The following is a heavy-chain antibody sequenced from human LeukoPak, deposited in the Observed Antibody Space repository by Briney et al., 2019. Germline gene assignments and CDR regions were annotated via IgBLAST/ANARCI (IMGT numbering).Heavy chain of an antibody. Sequence: SEALSLTCGVYGVSFTGNYGSWIRQPPGKGPEWIGEINHNGGTKYNPSLKSRVTISVDTSENQFSLKLSSVTAADTAMYYCASDRPVGDYYGSESYSLDYWGQGTLVTVSS. CDR2: INHNGGT. CDR1: GVSFTGNY. CDR3: ASDRPVGDYYGSESYSLDY. J-gene: IGHJ4*02. D-gene: IGHD3-10*01. V-gene: IGHV4-34*01.